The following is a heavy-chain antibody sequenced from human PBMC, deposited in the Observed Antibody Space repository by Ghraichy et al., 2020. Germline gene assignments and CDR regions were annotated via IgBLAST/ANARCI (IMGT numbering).Heavy chain of an antibody. J-gene: IGHJ4*02. V-gene: IGHV3-23*01. CDR2: ISGSGGST. Sequence: WGSLRLSCAASGFTFSSYAMSWVRQAPGQGLEWVSAISGSGGSTYYADSVKGRFTTSRDNSKNKLYLQMNSLRAEDTAVYYCANERLAGTTPDYWGQGNLVTLSS. CDR3: ANERLAGTTPDY. CDR1: GFTFSSYA. D-gene: IGHD1-7*01.